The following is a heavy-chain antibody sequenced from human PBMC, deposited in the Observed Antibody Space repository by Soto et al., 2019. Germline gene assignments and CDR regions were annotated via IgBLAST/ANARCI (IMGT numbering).Heavy chain of an antibody. CDR3: ARTAPMDAGDKYYYAF. D-gene: IGHD3-10*01. V-gene: IGHV1-69*01. Sequence: VQLVQSGAEVKKSGSSVKVSCKTSGGTFSAFGISWVRQAPGQGLEWMGGIIPFFGTAEYSHKFEDRITITADESTNTGYMDLRSLTSEDTAIYYCARTAPMDAGDKYYYAFWGQGALVTVSS. CDR1: GGTFSAFG. J-gene: IGHJ4*02. CDR2: IIPFFGTA.